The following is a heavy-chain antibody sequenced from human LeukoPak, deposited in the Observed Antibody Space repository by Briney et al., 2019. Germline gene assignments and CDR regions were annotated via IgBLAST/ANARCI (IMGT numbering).Heavy chain of an antibody. Sequence: GGSLRLSCAASGFTFNNYAMNWVRQAPGKGLEWVSSISSSSSYIYYADSVKGRFTISRDNAKNRLYLQMNSLRVEDTAVYYCARGRGYGSVLDPWGQGTLVTVSS. CDR1: GFTFNNYA. V-gene: IGHV3-21*01. CDR3: ARGRGYGSVLDP. J-gene: IGHJ5*02. CDR2: ISSSSSYI. D-gene: IGHD3-10*01.